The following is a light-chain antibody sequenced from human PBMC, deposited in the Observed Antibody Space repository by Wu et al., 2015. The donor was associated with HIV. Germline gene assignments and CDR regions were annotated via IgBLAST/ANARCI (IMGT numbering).Light chain of an antibody. Sequence: VLTQSPDTLSLSPGDRATLSCRASQSVSSSLAWYQQKPGQTPRLLIFDTSNRATGTPARFSGRGSGTDFTLTISSLEPEDFAVYYCQQRSNWPPSITFGQGTRLEIK. CDR3: QQRSNWPPSIT. V-gene: IGKV3-11*01. CDR2: DTS. J-gene: IGKJ5*01. CDR1: QSVSSS.